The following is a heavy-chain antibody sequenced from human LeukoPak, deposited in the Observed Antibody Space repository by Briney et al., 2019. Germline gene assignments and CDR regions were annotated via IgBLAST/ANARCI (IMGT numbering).Heavy chain of an antibody. V-gene: IGHV4-38-2*01. D-gene: IGHD4-11*01. CDR3: ASAMYSNYVFFNWFDP. J-gene: IGHJ5*02. CDR1: GYSISSGYY. Sequence: PSETLSLTCAVSGYSISSGYYWGWIRQPPGKGLEWIGSIYHSGSTYYNPSLKSRVTISVDTSKNQFSLKLSSVTAADTAVYYCASAMYSNYVFFNWFDPWGQGTLVTVSS. CDR2: IYHSGST.